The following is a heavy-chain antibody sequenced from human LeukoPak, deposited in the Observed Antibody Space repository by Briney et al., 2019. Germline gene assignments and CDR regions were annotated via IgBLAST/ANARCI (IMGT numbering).Heavy chain of an antibody. J-gene: IGHJ4*02. CDR3: ARAAPQYSSSWYGPFDY. CDR2: IIPIFGTA. V-gene: IGHV1-69*05. CDR1: GGTFSSYA. Sequence: SVKVSRKASGGTFSSYAISWVRQAPGQGLEWMGRIIPIFGTANYAQKFQGRVTITTDESTSTAYMELSSLRSEDTAVYYCARAAPQYSSSWYGPFDYWGQGTLVTVSS. D-gene: IGHD6-13*01.